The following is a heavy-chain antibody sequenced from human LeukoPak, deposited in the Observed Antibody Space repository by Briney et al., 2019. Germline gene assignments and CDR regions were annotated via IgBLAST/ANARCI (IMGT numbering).Heavy chain of an antibody. V-gene: IGHV4-59*08. CDR2: IYYSGST. J-gene: IGHJ5*02. CDR3: ATRDYDILTGYRFDP. CDR1: GGSISSYY. Sequence: SETLSLTCTVSGGSISSYYWSWIRQPPGKGLEWIGYIYYSGSTNYNPSLKSRVTISVDTSKNQFSLKLSSVTAADTAVYYCATRDYDILTGYRFDPWGQGTLVTVSS. D-gene: IGHD3-9*01.